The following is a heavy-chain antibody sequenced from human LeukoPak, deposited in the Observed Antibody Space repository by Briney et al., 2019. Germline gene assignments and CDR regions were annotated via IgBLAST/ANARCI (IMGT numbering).Heavy chain of an antibody. CDR3: ARARRFRYCSGGSCLNWFDP. J-gene: IGHJ5*02. CDR2: INHSGST. D-gene: IGHD2-15*01. CDR1: GGSFSAYY. V-gene: IGHV4-34*01. Sequence: SETLSLTCAVYGGSFSAYYWSWIRPPPGKGLEWIGEINHSGSTNYNPPLKSPLTISVDTSKDQFSLKLSSATAADTAVYYCARARRFRYCSGGSCLNWFDPWGEGTLVTVSS.